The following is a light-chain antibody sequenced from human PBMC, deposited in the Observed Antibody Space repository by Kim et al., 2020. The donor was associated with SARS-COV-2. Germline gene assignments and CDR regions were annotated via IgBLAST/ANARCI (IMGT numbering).Light chain of an antibody. CDR2: GAS. CDR3: LQHNTYPIT. CDR1: QDIRND. J-gene: IGKJ5*01. V-gene: IGKV1-17*01. Sequence: AAVGDRVTMTCRASQDIRNDLGWYQQKPGRAPEGLLYGASSLQSGVPSRFSGSGSGTEFTLPISSVQPEDFATYFCLQHNTYPITFGQGTRLEIK.